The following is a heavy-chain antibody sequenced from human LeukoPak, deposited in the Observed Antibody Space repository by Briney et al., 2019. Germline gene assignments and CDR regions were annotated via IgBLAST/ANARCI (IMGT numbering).Heavy chain of an antibody. J-gene: IGHJ4*02. D-gene: IGHD1-26*01. CDR3: AKGGKWDVTPFDY. CDR1: GFIFSNNN. Sequence: GGSLRLSCAGSGFIFSNNNMNWVRQAPGKGLEWVSTISGGGGSTYYADSVKGRFTISRDNSKNTLYLQVNSLRAEDTAVYYCAKGGKWDVTPFDYWGQGTLVTVSS. V-gene: IGHV3-23*01. CDR2: ISGGGGST.